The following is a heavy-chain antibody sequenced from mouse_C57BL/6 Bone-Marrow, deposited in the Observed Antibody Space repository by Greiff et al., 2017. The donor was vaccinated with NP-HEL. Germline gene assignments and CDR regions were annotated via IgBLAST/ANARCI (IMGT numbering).Heavy chain of an antibody. CDR1: GYTFTSYW. CDR3: ARGYYGSSSRFDV. V-gene: IGHV1-64*01. CDR2: IHPNSGST. Sequence: QVQLQQPGAELVKPGASVKLSCKASGYTFTSYWMHWVKQRPGQGLEWIGMIHPNSGSTNYNEKFKSKATLTVDKSSSTAYMQLSSLTSEDSAVYYCARGYYGSSSRFDVWGTGTTVTVSS. D-gene: IGHD1-1*01. J-gene: IGHJ1*03.